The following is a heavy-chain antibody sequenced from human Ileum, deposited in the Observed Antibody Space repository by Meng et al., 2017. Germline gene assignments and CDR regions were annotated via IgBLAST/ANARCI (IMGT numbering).Heavy chain of an antibody. J-gene: IGHJ5*02. V-gene: IGHV3-74*01. CDR1: GFTFDDYA. CDR3: ARDKPHNWFDP. Sequence: GGSLRLSCAASGFTFDDYAMHWVRQAPGKGLVWVSRINNDGSDTTYADSVKGRFTISRDNAQNMLYLQMNSLRAEDTAVYYCARDKPHNWFDPWGQGTLVTVSS. CDR2: INNDGSDT.